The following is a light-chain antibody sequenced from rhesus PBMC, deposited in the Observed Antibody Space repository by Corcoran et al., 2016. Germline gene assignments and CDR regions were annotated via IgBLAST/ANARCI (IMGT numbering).Light chain of an antibody. CDR2: KAS. Sequence: DIQMTQSPSSLSASVGDTVTITCRASQGISSWLDWYQQKPGNAPKLLIYKASSLQSGVPSRFSGIGSGTDFTLTISSLQSEDFATYYCQQYSSGPYSFGQGTKVEIK. V-gene: IGKV1-22*01. CDR1: QGISSW. J-gene: IGKJ2*01. CDR3: QQYSSGPYS.